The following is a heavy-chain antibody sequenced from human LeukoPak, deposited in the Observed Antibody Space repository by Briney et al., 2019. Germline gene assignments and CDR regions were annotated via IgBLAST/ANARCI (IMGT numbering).Heavy chain of an antibody. CDR2: INPKSGGT. CDR3: ARVRRGYSQMECFQH. Sequence: ASVKVSCRASGYTFSDYYVHWLRQAPGQGLEWMGWINPKSGGTNYAQKFQGRVTMIRDTSINVAFMELSRLRFDDTAVYYCARVRRGYSQMECFQHWGQGTLVTVSS. D-gene: IGHD5-12*01. J-gene: IGHJ1*01. V-gene: IGHV1-2*02. CDR1: GYTFSDYY.